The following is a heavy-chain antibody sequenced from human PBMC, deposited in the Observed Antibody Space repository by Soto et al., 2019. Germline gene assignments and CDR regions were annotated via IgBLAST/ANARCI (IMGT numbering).Heavy chain of an antibody. J-gene: IGHJ3*02. Sequence: GGSLRLSCAASGFTFSSYSMNWVRQAPGKGLEWVSSISSSSSYIYYADSVKGRFTISRDNAKNSLYLQMNSLRAEDTAVYYCARNRWVPRIVATRGAFDIWGQGTMVTVSS. CDR1: GFTFSSYS. CDR3: ARNRWVPRIVATRGAFDI. CDR2: ISSSSSYI. V-gene: IGHV3-21*01. D-gene: IGHD5-12*01.